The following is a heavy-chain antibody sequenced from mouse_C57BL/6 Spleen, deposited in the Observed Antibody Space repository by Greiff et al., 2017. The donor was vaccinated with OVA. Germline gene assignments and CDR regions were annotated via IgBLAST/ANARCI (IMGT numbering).Heavy chain of an antibody. D-gene: IGHD3-1*01. CDR2: IDPETGGT. V-gene: IGHV1-15*01. J-gene: IGHJ2*01. CDR3: TRWHSGDY. CDR1: GYTFTDYE. Sequence: VQRVESGAELVRPGASVTLSCKASGYTFTDYEMHWVKQTPVHGLEWIGAIDPETGGTAYNQKFKGKAILTADKSSSTAYMELRSLTSEDSAVYYCTRWHSGDYWGQGTTLTVSS.